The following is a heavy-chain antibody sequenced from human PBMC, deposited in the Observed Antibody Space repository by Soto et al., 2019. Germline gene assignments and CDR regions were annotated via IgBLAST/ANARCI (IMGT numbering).Heavy chain of an antibody. J-gene: IGHJ3*02. V-gene: IGHV3-53*01. CDR3: AKSSSGSWTDAFDI. Sequence: GRSLRLSCEAFGFTVSTNYMSWVRQTPGKGLEWVSVFYSGGSTFYADPVKGRFTIPRDNSKNTLYLQMNSLRAEDTAVYYCAKSSSGSWTDAFDIWGQGTMVTVSS. CDR2: FYSGGST. CDR1: GFTVSTNY. D-gene: IGHD6-13*01.